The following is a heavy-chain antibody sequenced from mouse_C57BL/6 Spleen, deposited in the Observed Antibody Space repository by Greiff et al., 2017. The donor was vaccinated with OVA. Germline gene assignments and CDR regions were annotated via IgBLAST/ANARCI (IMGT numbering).Heavy chain of an antibody. CDR3: AGVVSPGFAY. CDR1: GYTFTSYW. Sequence: QVQLQQPGAELVRPGSSVKLSCKASGYTFTSYWMDWVKQRPGQGLEWIGNIYPSDSETHYNQKFKDKATLTVDKSSSTAYMQLSSLTSEDSAVYYCAGVVSPGFAYWGQVTLVTVSA. CDR2: IYPSDSET. J-gene: IGHJ3*01. V-gene: IGHV1-61*01.